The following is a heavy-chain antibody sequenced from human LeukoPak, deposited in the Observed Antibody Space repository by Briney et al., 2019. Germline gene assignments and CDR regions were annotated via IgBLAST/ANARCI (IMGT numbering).Heavy chain of an antibody. J-gene: IGHJ4*02. CDR2: ISDSSAT. CDR1: GFTFSTYA. Sequence: GGSLRLSCAASGFTFSTYAMSWVRQAPGKGLEWISTISDSSATYYADSVKGRYSISRDNSKNTLYLQMNSLRAEDTAVYYCAKGGTGYCSSSSCLYYFHYWGQGTLVTVSS. V-gene: IGHV3-23*01. CDR3: AKGGTGYCSSSSCLYYFHY. D-gene: IGHD2-2*01.